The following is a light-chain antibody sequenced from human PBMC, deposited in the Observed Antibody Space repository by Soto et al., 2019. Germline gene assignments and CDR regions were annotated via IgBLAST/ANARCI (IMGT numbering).Light chain of an antibody. CDR1: QSLSYSSNKKAY. J-gene: IGKJ1*01. V-gene: IGKV4-1*01. CDR2: WTS. Sequence: DIAMTQSPESLAVSLGERATINCRSSQSLSYSSNKKAYLAWYQQKPGQPPKLLIFWTSIRESGVPDRFSGSGSGTEFTLTISSLQAEDVAVYYCHQYHTSPPTFGQGTKVEIK. CDR3: HQYHTSPPT.